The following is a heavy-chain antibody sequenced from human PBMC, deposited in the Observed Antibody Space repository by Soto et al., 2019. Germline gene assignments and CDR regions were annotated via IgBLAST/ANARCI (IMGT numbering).Heavy chain of an antibody. J-gene: IGHJ3*02. CDR2: INPSGGST. CDR1: GYPFTSYY. Sequence: GASVKVSCKASGYPFTSYYMHWGRQAPGQGLEWMGIINPSGGSTSYAQKFRGRVTMTRDTSTSTVYMELSRLRSEDTAVYYCARLRWNYHDAFDIWGQGTMVTVSS. D-gene: IGHD1-7*01. V-gene: IGHV1-46*01. CDR3: ARLRWNYHDAFDI.